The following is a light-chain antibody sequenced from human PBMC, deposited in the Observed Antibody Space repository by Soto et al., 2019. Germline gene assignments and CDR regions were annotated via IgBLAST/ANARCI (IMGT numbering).Light chain of an antibody. CDR2: EVS. J-gene: IGLJ1*01. CDR3: ISYTSGTTLYV. CDR1: SSDIGTYKY. V-gene: IGLV2-14*01. Sequence: QSVLTQPASVSGSPGQSVSIACTGTSSDIGTYKYVSWYQQHPGKAPKLMIYEVSNRPSGVSDRFSGSKSGNTASLTISGLQPEDEADYYCISYTSGTTLYVFGNGTKVTVL.